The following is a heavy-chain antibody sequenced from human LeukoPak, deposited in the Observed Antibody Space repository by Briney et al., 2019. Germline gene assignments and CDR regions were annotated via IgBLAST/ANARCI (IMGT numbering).Heavy chain of an antibody. J-gene: IGHJ4*02. Sequence: GGPLRLSCAASGFTFCSYSMNWVRQAPGKGLVWVSYISSSCSTIYYADSEKGRFTISRDNDKNSLYLQMNSLRDEDTAVYYCARGDDIVGVTGSDYWGQGTLVTVSS. D-gene: IGHD2-21*02. CDR3: ARGDDIVGVTGSDY. V-gene: IGHV3-48*02. CDR2: ISSSCSTI. CDR1: GFTFCSYS.